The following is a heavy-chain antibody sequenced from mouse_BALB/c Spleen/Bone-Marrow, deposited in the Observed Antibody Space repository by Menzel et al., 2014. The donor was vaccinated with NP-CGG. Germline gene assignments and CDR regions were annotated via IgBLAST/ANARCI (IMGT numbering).Heavy chain of an antibody. CDR1: GYAFTDYN. V-gene: IGHV1S29*02. CDR2: IYPFNGGT. D-gene: IGHD1-1*01. J-gene: IGHJ2*01. CDR3: ARSSYFDY. Sequence: EVMLVESGPELVKSGTSVKISCKASGYAFTDYNMHCVKQSHGKSLEWIGYIYPFNGGTDYNQKFKSKATMTVDKSSSTEYMELRNLTSEDSAVYYCARSSYFDYWGQGTTLTVSS.